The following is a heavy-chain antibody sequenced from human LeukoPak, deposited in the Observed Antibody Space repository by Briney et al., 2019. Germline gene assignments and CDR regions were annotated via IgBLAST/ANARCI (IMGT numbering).Heavy chain of an antibody. V-gene: IGHV1-69*01. D-gene: IGHD3-22*01. CDR2: IIPIFGTA. CDR3: ARARGDYYDSSGYGY. J-gene: IGHJ4*02. CDR1: GGTFSSYA. Sequence: SVKVSCKASGGTFSSYAISWVRQAPGQGLEWMGGIIPIFGTANYAQKFQGRVTITADESTSTAYMELSSLRSEDTAVYYCARARGDYYDSSGYGYWGQGTLVTVSS.